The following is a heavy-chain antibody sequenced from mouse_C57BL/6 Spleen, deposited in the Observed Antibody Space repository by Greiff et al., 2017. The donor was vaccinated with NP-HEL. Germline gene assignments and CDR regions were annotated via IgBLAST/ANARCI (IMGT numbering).Heavy chain of an antibody. CDR3: ARYHGNYWYFDV. Sequence: EVHLVESGGGLVQPGGSLSLSCAASGFTFTDYYMSWVRQPPGKALEWLGFIRNKANGYTTEYSASVKGRFTISRDNSQSILYLQMNALRAEDSATYYCARYHGNYWYFDVWGTGTTVTVSS. CDR2: IRNKANGYTT. J-gene: IGHJ1*03. CDR1: GFTFTDYY. D-gene: IGHD2-1*01. V-gene: IGHV7-3*01.